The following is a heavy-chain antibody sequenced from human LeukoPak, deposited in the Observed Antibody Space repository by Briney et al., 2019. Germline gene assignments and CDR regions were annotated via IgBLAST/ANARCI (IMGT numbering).Heavy chain of an antibody. CDR2: TYYRSKWYN. J-gene: IGHJ4*02. D-gene: IGHD5-12*01. CDR3: ASASALRLSFDY. CDR1: GDSVSSNSAA. V-gene: IGHV6-1*01. Sequence: SQTLSLTFAISGDSVSSNSAAWNWIRQSPSRGLEWLGRTYYRSKWYNDYAVSVKSRITINPDTSKNQFSLQLNSVTPEDTAVYYCASASALRLSFDYWGQGTLVTVSS.